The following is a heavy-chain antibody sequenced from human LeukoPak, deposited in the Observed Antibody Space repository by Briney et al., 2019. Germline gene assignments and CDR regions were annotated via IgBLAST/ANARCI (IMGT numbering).Heavy chain of an antibody. J-gene: IGHJ4*02. CDR1: GFTFSTYG. D-gene: IGHD3-3*01. V-gene: IGHV3-23*01. CDR2: ISGSGGST. Sequence: GGSLRLSCAASGFTFSTYGMTWVRQAPGKGLEWVSSISGSGGSTYYADSVKGRVTVSRDNSKSTLFLQMNSLRAEDTAVYYCATQPPLSGYYTVDYWGQGALVTVSS. CDR3: ATQPPLSGYYTVDY.